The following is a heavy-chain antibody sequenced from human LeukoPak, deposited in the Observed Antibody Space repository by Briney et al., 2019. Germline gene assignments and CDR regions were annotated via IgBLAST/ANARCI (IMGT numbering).Heavy chain of an antibody. J-gene: IGHJ4*02. CDR1: GISFSSNA. CDR3: ATHGYSSSGNYIDS. Sequence: GGSLRLSCAASGISFSSNAMSWVRQPPGKGLEWVSAISGSGGSTYYADSVKGRFTISRDNSKNTLYLQMNSLRAEDAAVYYCATHGYSSSGNYIDSWSQGTLVTVSS. D-gene: IGHD6-13*01. CDR2: ISGSGGST. V-gene: IGHV3-23*01.